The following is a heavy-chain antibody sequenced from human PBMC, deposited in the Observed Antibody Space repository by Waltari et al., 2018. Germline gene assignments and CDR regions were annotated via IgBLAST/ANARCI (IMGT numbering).Heavy chain of an antibody. V-gene: IGHV3-48*04. Sequence: EVQLVESGGGLVQPGGSLRLSCAASGFTFSSYSMNWVRQAPGKGLEGVSYISSSSSTIYYADSVKGRVTISRDNAKNSLYLQMNSLRAEDTAVYYCAKSVAAAGFWFDPWGQGTLVTVSS. CDR1: GFTFSSYS. CDR2: ISSSSSTI. CDR3: AKSVAAAGFWFDP. D-gene: IGHD6-13*01. J-gene: IGHJ5*02.